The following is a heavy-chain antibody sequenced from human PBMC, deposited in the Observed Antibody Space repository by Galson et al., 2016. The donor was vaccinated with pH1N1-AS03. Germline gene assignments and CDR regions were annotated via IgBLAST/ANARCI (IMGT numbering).Heavy chain of an antibody. CDR2: IYWDDDK. CDR1: GFSLATSGVG. CDR3: TRSRYYNTNLYYFDY. Sequence: PALVKPTQTLTLTCAFSGFSLATSGVGVGWIRQPPGMALEWLALIYWDDDKLYNPSLKSRLTVTKDTSKNLMVLTLTDMDPVDTATYFCTRSRYYNTNLYYFDYWGQGTLVTVSS. D-gene: IGHD2/OR15-2a*01. V-gene: IGHV2-5*02. J-gene: IGHJ4*02.